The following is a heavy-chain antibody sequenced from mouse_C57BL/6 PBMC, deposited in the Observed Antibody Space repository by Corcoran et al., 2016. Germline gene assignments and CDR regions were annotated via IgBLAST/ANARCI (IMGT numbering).Heavy chain of an antibody. CDR1: GFNIKDYY. J-gene: IGHJ3*01. CDR2: IDPEDGDT. Sequence: EVQLQQSGAELVRPGASVKLSCTASGFNIKDYYMHWVKQKPEQGLEWIGRIDPEDGDTEYAPKFQGKATMTADTSSNTAYLQLSILTSEDTAVYYCTTRYDYDGAWFAYWGQGTLVTVSA. D-gene: IGHD2-4*01. V-gene: IGHV14-1*01. CDR3: TTRYDYDGAWFAY.